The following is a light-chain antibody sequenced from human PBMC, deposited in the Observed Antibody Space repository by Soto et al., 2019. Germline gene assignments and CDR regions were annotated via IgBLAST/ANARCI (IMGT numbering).Light chain of an antibody. V-gene: IGKV3-15*01. J-gene: IGKJ1*01. CDR1: QGVSSN. CDR2: DSS. Sequence: EIVMTQSPATLSVSPGERATLSCRASQGVSSNLAWYQQKPGQSPRLLIYDSSTRAPGIPARFSGSGSGTEFTLTISSLQSEDFAVYYCQQYNNWPPRTFGQGTKVDI. CDR3: QQYNNWPPRT.